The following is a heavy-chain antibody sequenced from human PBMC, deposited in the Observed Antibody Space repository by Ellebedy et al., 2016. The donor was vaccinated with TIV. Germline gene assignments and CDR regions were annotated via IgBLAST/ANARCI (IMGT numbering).Heavy chain of an antibody. J-gene: IGHJ3*02. V-gene: IGHV3-74*01. CDR1: GFTFSSYW. CDR3: ARDYGDYTYSDAFDI. CDR2: INSDGSST. Sequence: GESLKISCAASGFTFSSYWMHWVRQAPGKGLVWVSRINSDGSSTSYADSVKGRFTISRDNGNNTLYLQMNSLRAEDTAVYYCARDYGDYTYSDAFDIWGQGTMVTVSS. D-gene: IGHD4-17*01.